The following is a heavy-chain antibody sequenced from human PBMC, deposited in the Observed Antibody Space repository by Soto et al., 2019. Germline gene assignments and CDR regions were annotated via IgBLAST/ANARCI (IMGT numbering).Heavy chain of an antibody. CDR1: GTEDGSSSDF. V-gene: IGHV4-39*01. D-gene: IGHD6-19*01. J-gene: IGHJ6*02. CDR2: IYYSGST. Sequence: SETLSLTGTLAGTEDGSSSDFGLWLRHPPGRGLEWIGSIYYSGSTYYNPSLKSRVTISVDTSKNQFSLKLSSVTAADTAVYYCARLGLGSSGWLGGYGMDVWGQGTTVT. CDR3: ARLGLGSSGWLGGYGMDV.